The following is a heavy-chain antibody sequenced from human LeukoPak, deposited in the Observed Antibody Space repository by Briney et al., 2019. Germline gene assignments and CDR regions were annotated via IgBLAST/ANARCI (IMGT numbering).Heavy chain of an antibody. V-gene: IGHV4-39*01. Sequence: SETLSLTCTVSGGSISSSSYYWGWIRQPPGKGLEWIGRIYYSGSTYYNPSLKSRVTISVDPSQNQFSLKLSSVTAADTAVYYCLRITMVRGVIIWGQGTRVTVSS. J-gene: IGHJ4*02. CDR2: IYYSGST. CDR1: GGSISSSSYY. D-gene: IGHD3-10*01. CDR3: LRITMVRGVII.